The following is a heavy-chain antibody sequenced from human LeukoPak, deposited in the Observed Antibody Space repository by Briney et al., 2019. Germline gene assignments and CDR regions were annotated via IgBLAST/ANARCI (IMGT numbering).Heavy chain of an antibody. J-gene: IGHJ4*02. CDR1: GVSIFSYY. CDR2: VHYSGST. CDR3: ATGRSIRYFDY. D-gene: IGHD3-9*01. Sequence: SETLSLTCSVSGVSIFSYYWNWIRQLPGKGLEWIGYVHYSGSTNYNPSLKSRVTISVDTSKSQFSLRLSSATAADTAVYYCATGRSIRYFDYWGQGTLLTVSS. V-gene: IGHV4-59*08.